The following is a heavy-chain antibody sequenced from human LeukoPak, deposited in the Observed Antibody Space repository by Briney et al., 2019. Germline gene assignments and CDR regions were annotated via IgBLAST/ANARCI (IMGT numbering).Heavy chain of an antibody. Sequence: AASVKVSCKASGGTFSSYAISWVRQAPGQGLEWMGGIIPIFGTANYAQKFQGRVTITPDESTSTAYMELSSLRSEDTAVYYCARVPTVTPGFWFDPWGQGTLVTVSS. CDR1: GGTFSSYA. CDR3: ARVPTVTPGFWFDP. CDR2: IIPIFGTA. V-gene: IGHV1-69*13. J-gene: IGHJ5*02. D-gene: IGHD4-17*01.